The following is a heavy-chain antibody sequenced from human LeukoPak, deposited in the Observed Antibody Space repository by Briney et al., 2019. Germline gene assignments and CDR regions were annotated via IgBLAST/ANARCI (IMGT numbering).Heavy chain of an antibody. V-gene: IGHV3-30*02. J-gene: IGHJ4*02. Sequence: GGSLRLSCAASGFTFSSGGMHWVRQAPGKGLEWVAFIRYDGSNKYYADSVKGRFTISRDNSKNTLYLQMNSLRAEDTAVYYCAKGAIIGYCSSTSCYSFDYWGQGTLVTVSS. CDR2: IRYDGSNK. D-gene: IGHD2-2*01. CDR3: AKGAIIGYCSSTSCYSFDY. CDR1: GFTFSSGG.